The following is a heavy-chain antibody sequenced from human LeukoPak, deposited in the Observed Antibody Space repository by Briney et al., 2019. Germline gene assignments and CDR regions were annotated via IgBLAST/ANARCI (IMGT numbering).Heavy chain of an antibody. CDR2: IMPIFGTA. CDR1: GGTFSTYA. D-gene: IGHD3-10*01. J-gene: IGHJ4*02. V-gene: IGHV1-69*06. CDR3: ARGSGITMVRGVIDYYFDY. Sequence: ASVKVSCKASGGTFSTYAISWVRQAPGQGLEWMGGIMPIFGTANYAQKFQGRVTITADKSTSTTYMELSSLRSEDTAVYYGARGSGITMVRGVIDYYFDYWGQGTLVTVSS.